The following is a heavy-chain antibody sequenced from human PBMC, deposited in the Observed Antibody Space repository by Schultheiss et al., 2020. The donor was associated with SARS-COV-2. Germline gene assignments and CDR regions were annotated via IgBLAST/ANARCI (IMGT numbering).Heavy chain of an antibody. CDR3: AITTHYYDSSGYHYYMDV. CDR2: VYYSGST. J-gene: IGHJ6*03. V-gene: IGHV4-61*01. CDR1: GGSLITPNYY. D-gene: IGHD3-22*01. Sequence: SETLSLTCTVSGGSLITPNYYWGWIRQPPGKGLEWIGYVYYSGSTNYNPSLKSRVTISVDTSKNKFSLKLSSVTAADTAVYYCAITTHYYDSSGYHYYMDVWGKGTTVTVSS.